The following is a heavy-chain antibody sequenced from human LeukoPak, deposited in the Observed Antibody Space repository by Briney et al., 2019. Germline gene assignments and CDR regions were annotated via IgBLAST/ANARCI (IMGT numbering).Heavy chain of an antibody. J-gene: IGHJ5*02. CDR2: IYYSGST. CDR3: ASLGSDSSGYYLRYNWFDP. Sequence: SETLSLTCTVSGGSISSYYWSWLRQPPGKGLEWIGYIYYSGSTNYNPSLKSRVTISVDTSKNQFSLKLSSVTAADTAVYYCASLGSDSSGYYLRYNWFDPWGQGTLVTVSS. CDR1: GGSISSYY. V-gene: IGHV4-59*12. D-gene: IGHD3-22*01.